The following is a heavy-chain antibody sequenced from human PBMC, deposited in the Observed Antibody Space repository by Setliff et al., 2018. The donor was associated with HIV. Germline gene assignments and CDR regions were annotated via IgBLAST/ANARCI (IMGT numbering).Heavy chain of an antibody. CDR3: AREHCSGGSCNGFDI. CDR1: GGSISSYC. D-gene: IGHD2-15*01. CDR2: IFSSGST. J-gene: IGHJ3*02. V-gene: IGHV4-4*09. Sequence: SETLSLTCTVSGGSISSYCWNWIRQSPGRGLEWIGFIFSSGSTKYNPSLQSRVTISLDTSRNQFSLKLGSVTAADTAMYYCAREHCSGGSCNGFDIWGQGTMVTVS.